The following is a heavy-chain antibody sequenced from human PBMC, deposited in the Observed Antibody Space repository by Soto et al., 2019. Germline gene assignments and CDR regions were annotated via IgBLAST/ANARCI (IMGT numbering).Heavy chain of an antibody. CDR1: GGSISVGGYY. CDR3: ARTSAAGKNYNGMDV. J-gene: IGHJ6*02. Sequence: SETLSLTCTVSGGSISVGGYYWSWIRQHPGKGLEWIGYIYYSGSTYYNPSLKSRVTISVDTSKNQFSLNLSSVTAADTAVYYCARTSAAGKNYNGMDVWGQGTTVTVSS. CDR2: IYYSGST. V-gene: IGHV4-31*03. D-gene: IGHD6-13*01.